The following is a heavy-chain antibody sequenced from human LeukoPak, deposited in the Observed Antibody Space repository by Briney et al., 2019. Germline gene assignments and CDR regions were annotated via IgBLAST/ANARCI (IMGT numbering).Heavy chain of an antibody. CDR3: ARDEVVVVPAAILQDPYYYYYYMDV. D-gene: IGHD2-2*01. CDR2: ISWNSGSI. J-gene: IGHJ6*03. CDR1: GFTFDDYA. V-gene: IGHV3-9*01. Sequence: GGSLRLFCAASGFTFDDYAMHWVRQAPGKGLEWVSGISWNSGSIGYADSVKGRFTISRDNAKNSLYLQMNSLRAEDTAVYYCARDEVVVVPAAILQDPYYYYYYMDVWGKGTTVTISS.